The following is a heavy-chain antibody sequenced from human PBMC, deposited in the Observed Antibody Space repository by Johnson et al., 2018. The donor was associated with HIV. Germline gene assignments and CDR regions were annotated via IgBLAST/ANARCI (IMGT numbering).Heavy chain of an antibody. V-gene: IGHV3-66*01. CDR3: ARGEGDYGDNDAFDI. J-gene: IGHJ3*02. D-gene: IGHD4-17*01. CDR2: IYSGGST. Sequence: VQLVESGGGVVRPGGSLRLSCAASGITVINNYMTWVRQAPGKGLEWVSVIYSGGSTYYADSVKGRFTISRDNSKNTLYLQMNSLRAEDTAVYYCARGEGDYGDNDAFDIWGQGTMVTVSS. CDR1: GITVINNY.